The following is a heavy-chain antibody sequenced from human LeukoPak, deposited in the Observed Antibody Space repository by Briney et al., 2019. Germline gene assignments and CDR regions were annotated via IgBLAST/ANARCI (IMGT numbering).Heavy chain of an antibody. CDR3: ARDGGSTSHYYYGMDV. V-gene: IGHV1-69*04. CDR1: GGTFSSYA. D-gene: IGHD2-2*01. CDR2: IIPILGIA. Sequence: SVKVSCKASGGTFSSYAISWVRQAPGQGLEWMGRIIPILGIANYAQKFQGRVTITADKSTSTAYMELSSLRSEDTAVYYCARDGGSTSHYYYGMDVWGQGTTVTVSS. J-gene: IGHJ6*02.